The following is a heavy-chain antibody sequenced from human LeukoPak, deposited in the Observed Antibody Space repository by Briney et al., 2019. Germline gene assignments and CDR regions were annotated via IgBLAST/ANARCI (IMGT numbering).Heavy chain of an antibody. CDR1: GFTFSSYS. CDR2: ISSSSSYI. V-gene: IGHV3-21*01. J-gene: IGHJ4*02. D-gene: IGHD3-22*01. CDR3: ARDSPYPSSGYNY. Sequence: GGSLRLSCAASGFTFSSYSMNWVRQAPGKGLEWVSSISSSSSYIYYADSVKGRFTISRDNAKNSPYLQMNSLRAEDTAVYYCARDSPYPSSGYNYWGQGTLVTVSS.